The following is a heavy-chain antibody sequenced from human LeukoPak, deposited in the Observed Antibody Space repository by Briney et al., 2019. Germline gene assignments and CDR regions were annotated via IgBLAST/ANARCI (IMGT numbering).Heavy chain of an antibody. Sequence: GGSLRLSCTASGFTFSGYWMTWVRQAPGKGPEWVANIEQDGSQRYYVDSVRGRFTISRDNAKNSLFLQMNGLRAEDTAVYYCARRGGSSSRRSPIDYWGQGTLVTVSS. CDR1: GFTFSGYW. CDR3: ARRGGSSSRRSPIDY. D-gene: IGHD6-6*01. V-gene: IGHV3-7*01. J-gene: IGHJ4*02. CDR2: IEQDGSQR.